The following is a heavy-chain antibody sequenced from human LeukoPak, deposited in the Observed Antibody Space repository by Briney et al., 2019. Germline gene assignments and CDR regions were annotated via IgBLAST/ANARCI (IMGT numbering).Heavy chain of an antibody. CDR1: GGSISSGGYY. CDR2: IYHSGST. CDR3: ARDSSSPRYYYYYMDV. Sequence: SQTLSLTCTVPGGSISSGGYYWSWIRQPPGKGLEWIGYIYHSGSTYYNPSLKSRVTISVDRSKNQFSLKLSSVTAADTAVYYCARDSSSPRYYYYYMDVWGKGTTVTVSS. V-gene: IGHV4-30-2*01. D-gene: IGHD6-6*01. J-gene: IGHJ6*03.